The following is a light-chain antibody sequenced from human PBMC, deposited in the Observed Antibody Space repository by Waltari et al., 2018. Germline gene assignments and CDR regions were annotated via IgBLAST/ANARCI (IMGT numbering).Light chain of an antibody. CDR1: ATNIGVNF. Sequence: QSVLTQPPSASGTPGQRVTISCSGGATNIGVNFVYWYRQLPGTAPKLLLYKNDQRPSGFPVRISGSKSGTSASLVISGLRSEDEADYYCAAWDDRLYTVMFGGGTKLTVL. CDR2: KND. V-gene: IGLV1-47*01. J-gene: IGLJ3*02. CDR3: AAWDDRLYTVM.